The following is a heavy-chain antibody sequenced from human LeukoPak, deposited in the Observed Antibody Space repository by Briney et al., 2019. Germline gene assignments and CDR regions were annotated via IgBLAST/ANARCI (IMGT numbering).Heavy chain of an antibody. CDR2: ISYDGDNK. J-gene: IGHJ4*02. CDR3: AKDEPYSSSWLHFDY. V-gene: IGHV3-30*18. D-gene: IGHD6-13*01. Sequence: GRSLRLSCAASGFTFSSYGMHWVRQAPGKGLEWVAVISYDGDNKYYADSVKGRFTISRDNSKNTLYLQMNSLRAEDTAVYYCAKDEPYSSSWLHFDYWGQGTLVTVSS. CDR1: GFTFSSYG.